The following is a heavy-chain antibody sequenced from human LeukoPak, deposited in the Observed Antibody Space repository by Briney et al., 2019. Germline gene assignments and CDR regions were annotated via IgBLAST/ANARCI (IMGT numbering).Heavy chain of an antibody. Sequence: EASVMVSCKASGGTFSSYAISWVRQAPGQGLEWMGGIIPIFGTANYAQKFQGRVTITADESTSTAYMELSSLRSEDTAVYYCGGSRYYYDSSGYYDLDYWGQGTLVTVSS. D-gene: IGHD3-22*01. V-gene: IGHV1-69*13. J-gene: IGHJ4*02. CDR2: IIPIFGTA. CDR1: GGTFSSYA. CDR3: GGSRYYYDSSGYYDLDY.